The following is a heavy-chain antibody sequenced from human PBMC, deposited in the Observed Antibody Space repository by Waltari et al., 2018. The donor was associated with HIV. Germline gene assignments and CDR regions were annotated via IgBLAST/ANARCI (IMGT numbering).Heavy chain of an antibody. CDR1: GLTFSSYW. D-gene: IGHD3-16*02. J-gene: IGHJ3*02. Sequence: VQPGGSLRLSCAASGLTFSSYWMHWVRQAPGKGLVWVSRINSDGSSTSYADSVKGRFTISRDNAKNTLYLQMNSLRAEDTAVYYCARDRVMITFGGVIVHDDAFDIWGQGTMVTVSS. CDR3: ARDRVMITFGGVIVHDDAFDI. V-gene: IGHV3-74*01. CDR2: INSDGSST.